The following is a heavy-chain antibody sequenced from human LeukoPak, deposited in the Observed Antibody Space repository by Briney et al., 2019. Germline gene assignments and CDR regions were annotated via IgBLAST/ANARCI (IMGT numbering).Heavy chain of an antibody. J-gene: IGHJ3*02. V-gene: IGHV4-59*01. CDR3: VRWQYCGGNCYFSAFDI. CDR2: IHHSGNT. Sequence: PSETLSLTCTVSVGSISSSYWSWIRQSPGKGLEWVGYIHHSGNTNSNPPLKSRVTISVDTPKNQFSLKLSSVTAADTAVYYCVRWQYCGGNCYFSAFDIWGQGTMVTVSS. D-gene: IGHD2-21*01. CDR1: VGSISSSY.